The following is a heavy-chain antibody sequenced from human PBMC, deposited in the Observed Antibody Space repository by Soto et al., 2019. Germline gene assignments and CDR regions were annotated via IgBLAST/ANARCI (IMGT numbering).Heavy chain of an antibody. CDR1: GFTFSSYA. CDR2: ISGSAGST. Sequence: GGSLRLSCAASGFTFSSYAMSRVRQAPGKGLEWVSAISGSAGSTCYADSVKGRFTISRDNSKNTLYLQMNSLRAEDTAVYYCARRPYSSGWYARLYYFDYWGQGTLVTVSS. CDR3: ARRPYSSGWYARLYYFDY. D-gene: IGHD6-19*01. V-gene: IGHV3-23*01. J-gene: IGHJ4*02.